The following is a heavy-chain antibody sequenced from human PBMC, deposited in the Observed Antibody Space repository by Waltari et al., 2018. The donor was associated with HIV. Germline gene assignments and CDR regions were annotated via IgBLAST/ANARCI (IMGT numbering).Heavy chain of an antibody. CDR2: IVVGSGYT. V-gene: IGHV1-58*01. CDR3: AAEDSGNYSPPFDY. J-gene: IGHJ4*02. D-gene: IGHD1-26*01. Sequence: QMQLVQSGPEVKKPGTSVKVSCTASGFTFPSSAVQWVRQARGQRLEWIGWIVVGSGYTNYAQKFQERVTITRDMSTSTAYMEVSSLRSEDTAMYYCAAEDSGNYSPPFDYWGQGTLVTVSS. CDR1: GFTFPSSA.